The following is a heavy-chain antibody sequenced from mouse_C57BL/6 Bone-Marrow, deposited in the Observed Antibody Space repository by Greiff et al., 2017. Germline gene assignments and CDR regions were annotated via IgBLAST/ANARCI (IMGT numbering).Heavy chain of an antibody. V-gene: IGHV1-26*01. J-gene: IGHJ2*01. CDR1: GYTFTDYY. CDR2: INPNNGGT. CDR3: ARSRIFYYYGSSYLFDY. Sequence: EVQLQQSGPELVKPGASVKISCKASGYTFTDYYMNWVKQSHGKSLEWIGDINPNNGGTSYNQKFKGKATLTVDKSSSTAYMELRSLTSEDSAVXYCARSRIFYYYGSSYLFDYWGQGTTLTVSS. D-gene: IGHD1-1*01.